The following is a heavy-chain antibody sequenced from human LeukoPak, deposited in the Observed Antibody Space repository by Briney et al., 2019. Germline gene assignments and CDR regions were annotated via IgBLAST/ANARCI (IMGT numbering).Heavy chain of an antibody. D-gene: IGHD1-26*01. CDR2: INPSSSDT. V-gene: IGHV1-2*06. CDR1: AYTFTDYY. CDR3: ATTSGYFYY. J-gene: IGHJ4*02. Sequence: ASVKVSCKASAYTFTDYYVHWVRQAPGQGLEWMGRINPSSSDTNYAQNFQGRVTMTRDTSISTAYMELSRLRSDDTAVYYCATTSGYFYYWGQGTLVTVSS.